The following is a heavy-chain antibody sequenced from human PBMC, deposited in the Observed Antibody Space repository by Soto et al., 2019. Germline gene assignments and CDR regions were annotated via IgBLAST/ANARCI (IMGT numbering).Heavy chain of an antibody. V-gene: IGHV3-11*01. J-gene: IGHJ6*02. CDR2: ISRSGSVI. CDR3: ARDKYSSSWWWGPRSVNYGMDV. Sequence: QVQLVESGGGLVKPGGSLRLSCAASGFTFSDSYMSWIRQAPGKGLEWVSYISRSGSVIYYADSVKGRFTISRDDAKNSLYLQMNSLRSEDTAVYYCARDKYSSSWWWGPRSVNYGMDVWGQGTTVTVSS. D-gene: IGHD6-13*01. CDR1: GFTFSDSY.